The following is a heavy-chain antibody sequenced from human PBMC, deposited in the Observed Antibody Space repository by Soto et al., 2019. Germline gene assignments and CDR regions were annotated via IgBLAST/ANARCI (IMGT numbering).Heavy chain of an antibody. CDR2: IYHSGST. CDR3: ARAHGSGWGAFDI. J-gene: IGHJ3*02. D-gene: IGHD3-10*01. CDR1: GGSISSGGYS. V-gene: IGHV4-30-2*01. Sequence: PSETLSLTCAVSGGSISSGGYSLSWIRQPPGKGLEWIGYIYHSGSTYYNPSLKSRVTISVDRSKNQFSLKLSSVTAADTAVYYCARAHGSGWGAFDIWGQGTMVTVSS.